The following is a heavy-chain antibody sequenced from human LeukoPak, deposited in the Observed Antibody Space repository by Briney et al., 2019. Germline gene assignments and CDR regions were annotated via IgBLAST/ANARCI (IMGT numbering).Heavy chain of an antibody. CDR3: ARDTSIAAPYYYYYGTDV. V-gene: IGHV1-18*01. D-gene: IGHD6-6*01. Sequence: ASVKVSCKASGYTFTSYGISWVRQAPGQGLEWMGWISAYNGNTNYAQKLQGRVTMTTDTSTSTAYMELRSLRSDDTAVYYCARDTSIAAPYYYYYGTDVWGQGTTVTVSS. CDR1: GYTFTSYG. CDR2: ISAYNGNT. J-gene: IGHJ6*02.